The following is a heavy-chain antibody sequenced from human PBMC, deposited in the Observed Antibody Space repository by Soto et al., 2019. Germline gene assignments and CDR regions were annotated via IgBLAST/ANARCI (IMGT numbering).Heavy chain of an antibody. CDR1: GYTFTTNA. D-gene: IGHD2-8*02. J-gene: IGHJ4*02. Sequence: QVQLVQSGAEVKMPGASVRVSCKASGYTFTTNAMHWVRQAPGKRPEWMGWINTDNGNTKYSKEFQDRVTITKDTPASTAYMQLSSLRSEDTAIYYCARDSPNTWWGSWYWGPGTLVTVSS. V-gene: IGHV1-3*04. CDR3: ARDSPNTWWGSWY. CDR2: INTDNGNT.